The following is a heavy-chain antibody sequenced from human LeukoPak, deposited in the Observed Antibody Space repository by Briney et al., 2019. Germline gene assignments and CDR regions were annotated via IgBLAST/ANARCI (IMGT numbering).Heavy chain of an antibody. CDR1: GFTISSYS. J-gene: IGHJ6*03. D-gene: IGHD3-3*01. CDR2: ISSSSRNI. V-gene: IGHV3-48*04. Sequence: GGNLRLSCAASGFTISSYSMNRVRQAPGQGLMWVSYISSSSRNIYYAVSVKGRFTISRDNAKNSLYLQMNSLRAEDTAVYYCARAYGRITIFGVEDYYYMDVWGKGTTVTVSS. CDR3: ARAYGRITIFGVEDYYYMDV.